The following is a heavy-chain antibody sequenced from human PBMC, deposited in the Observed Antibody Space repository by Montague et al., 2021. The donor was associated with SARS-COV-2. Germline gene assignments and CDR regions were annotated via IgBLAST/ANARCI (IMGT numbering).Heavy chain of an antibody. CDR2: IYDSGST. CDR1: DGSISSSNYY. J-gene: IGHJ4*02. D-gene: IGHD2-2*01. CDR3: ARSQDCSTTSCHFDY. V-gene: IGHV4-39*02. Sequence: SETLSLTCTVSDGSISSSNYYWDWIRRPPGKGLEWIGSIYDSGSTYYNPSLKSRVTISVDTSKNHFSLKLSSVTAADTAVYYCARSQDCSTTSCHFDYWGQGTLVTVSS.